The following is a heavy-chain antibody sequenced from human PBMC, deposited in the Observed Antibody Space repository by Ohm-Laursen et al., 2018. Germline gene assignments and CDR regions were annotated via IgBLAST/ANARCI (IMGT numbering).Heavy chain of an antibody. J-gene: IGHJ4*02. CDR2: MNPNSGNT. CDR3: ARVRRKYGSGSSTYYFDY. Sequence: ASVKVSCKASGYTFTSYDINWVRQATGQGLEWMGWMNPNSGNTGYAQKFQGRVTMTRNTSIITAYMELSSLRSEDTAVYYCARVRRKYGSGSSTYYFDYWGQGTLVTVSS. D-gene: IGHD3-10*01. CDR1: GYTFTSYD. V-gene: IGHV1-8*01.